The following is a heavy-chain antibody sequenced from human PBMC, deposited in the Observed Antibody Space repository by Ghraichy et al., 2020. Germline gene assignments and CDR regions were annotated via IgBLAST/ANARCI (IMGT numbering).Heavy chain of an antibody. Sequence: SETLSLTCAVYGGSFSGYYWSWIRQPPGKGLEWIGEINHSGSTNYNPSLKSRVTIPVDTSKNQFSLKLSSVTAADTAVYYCARGWDGGSYSRRESYFDYGGQGTLVTVSS. J-gene: IGHJ4*02. CDR2: INHSGST. CDR1: GGSFSGYY. CDR3: ARGWDGGSYSRRESYFDY. V-gene: IGHV4-34*01. D-gene: IGHD1-26*01.